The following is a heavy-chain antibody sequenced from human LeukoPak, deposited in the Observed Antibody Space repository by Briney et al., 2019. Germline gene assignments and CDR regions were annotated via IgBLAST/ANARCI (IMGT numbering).Heavy chain of an antibody. D-gene: IGHD3-10*01. V-gene: IGHV4-39*01. Sequence: SETLSLTCTVSGGSISSSSYYWGWIRQPPGKGLEWIGSIYYSGSTYYNPSLKSRVTISVDTSKNQFSLKVNSVTAADTAVYYCARASRGHDYWGQGTLVTVSS. CDR2: IYYSGST. J-gene: IGHJ4*02. CDR1: GGSISSSSYY. CDR3: ARASRGHDY.